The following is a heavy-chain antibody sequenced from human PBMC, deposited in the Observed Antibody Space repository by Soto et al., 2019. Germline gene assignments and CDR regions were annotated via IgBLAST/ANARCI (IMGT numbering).Heavy chain of an antibody. D-gene: IGHD3-3*01. CDR1: GGTFGNSA. CDR3: ARDGDPQSAFWSGPLGGGRFDP. Sequence: QVQLVQSGAEVKKPGSSVNVSCKTSGGTFGNSAVTWVRQAPGQGLEWLGGIVPMFGTANYAQKFQGRVTITAYESTIKAYMELNSLKTDDTAVYYCARDGDPQSAFWSGPLGGGRFDPWGQGTLVTVSS. J-gene: IGHJ5*02. V-gene: IGHV1-69*12. CDR2: IVPMFGTA.